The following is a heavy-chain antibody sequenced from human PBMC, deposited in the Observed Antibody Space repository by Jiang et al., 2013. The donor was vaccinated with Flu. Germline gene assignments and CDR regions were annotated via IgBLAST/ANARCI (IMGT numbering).Heavy chain of an antibody. V-gene: IGHV4-39*01. CDR2: IYYSGST. CDR3: ARHPACSGGSCYTYNWFDP. D-gene: IGHD2-15*01. Sequence: GPGLVKPSETLSLTCTVSGGSISSSSYYWGWIRQPPGKGLEWIGSIYYSGSTYYNPSLKSRVTISVDTSKNQFSLKLSSVTAADTAVYYCARHPACSGGSCYTYNWFDPWGQGTLVTVSS. CDR1: GGSISSSSYY. J-gene: IGHJ5*02.